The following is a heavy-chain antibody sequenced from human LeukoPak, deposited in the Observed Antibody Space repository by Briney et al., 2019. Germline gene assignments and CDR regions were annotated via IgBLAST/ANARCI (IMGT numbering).Heavy chain of an antibody. V-gene: IGHV3-11*01. J-gene: IGHJ4*02. CDR3: AREFDFWSGPLDY. CDR1: GFTFSSYA. Sequence: GGSPRLSCAASGFTFSSYAMSWIRQAPGKGLEWVSYISSSGSTIYYADSVKGRFTISRDNAKNSLYLQMNSLRAEDTAVYYCAREFDFWSGPLDYWGQGTLVTVSS. D-gene: IGHD3-3*01. CDR2: ISSSGSTI.